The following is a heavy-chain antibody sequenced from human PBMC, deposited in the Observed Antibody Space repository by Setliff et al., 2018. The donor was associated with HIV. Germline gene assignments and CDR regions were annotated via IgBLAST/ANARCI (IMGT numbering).Heavy chain of an antibody. D-gene: IGHD4-17*01. CDR3: ARGAGLYGDYHVY. Sequence: SETLSLTCTVSGGSISSPGYYWSWIRQHPGKGLEWIGYFYYTGSDYYNPSPKSRVTISVDTSKNQFSLKLRSVTAADTAVYYCARGAGLYGDYHVYWGQGTLVTVSS. CDR1: GGSISSPGYY. CDR2: FYYTGSD. J-gene: IGHJ4*02. V-gene: IGHV4-31*03.